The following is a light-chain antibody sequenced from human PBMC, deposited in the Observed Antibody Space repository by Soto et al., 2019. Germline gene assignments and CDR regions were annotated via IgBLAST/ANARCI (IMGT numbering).Light chain of an antibody. CDR2: GAS. CDR3: QQYAGSPYT. V-gene: IGKV3-20*01. J-gene: IGKJ2*01. CDR1: QSVSNN. Sequence: EIVMTQSPATLSVSPGERATLSCRASQSVSNNLAWYQQKPGQAPSLLIYGASRRATGIPDRFSGSGSGTDFTLTISRLEPEDFAVYYCQQYAGSPYTFGQGTKLEIK.